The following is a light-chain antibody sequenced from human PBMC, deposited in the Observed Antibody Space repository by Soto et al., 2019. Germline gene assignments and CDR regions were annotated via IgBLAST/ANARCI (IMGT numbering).Light chain of an antibody. Sequence: EIVLTQSPGTLSLSSGARATLSCRASQSVRSNYLAWYQQKPGQAPRLLIYGASSRATGIPDRFGGSGSGTDFTLTISRLEPEDFAVYYCQQYASSPLTCGGGTKVEIK. CDR2: GAS. J-gene: IGKJ4*01. CDR1: QSVRSNY. V-gene: IGKV3-20*01. CDR3: QQYASSPLT.